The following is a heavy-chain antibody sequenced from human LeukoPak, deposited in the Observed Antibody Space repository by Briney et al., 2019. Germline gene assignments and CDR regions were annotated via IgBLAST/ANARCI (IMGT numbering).Heavy chain of an antibody. CDR2: INLSGGST. Sequence: GASVKVSCKASGYTFTSYYMHWVRQAPGQGLEWMGIINLSGGSTSYAQKFQGRVTMTRDTSTSTVYMELSSLRSEDTAIYYCTTDTWYSAGHWGQGTLVTVSS. J-gene: IGHJ4*02. CDR3: TTDTWYSAGH. V-gene: IGHV1-46*01. D-gene: IGHD2-15*01. CDR1: GYTFTSYY.